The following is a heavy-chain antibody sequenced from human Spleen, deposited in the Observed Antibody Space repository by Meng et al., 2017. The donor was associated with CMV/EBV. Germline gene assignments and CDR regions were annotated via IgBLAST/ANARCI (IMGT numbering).Heavy chain of an antibody. V-gene: IGHV3-23*01. CDR1: GFTFSSYW. CDR3: ARDFSAAFSPFYYYYYGMDV. Sequence: GGSLRLSCAASGFTFSSYWMSWVRRAPGKGLEWVSSIGASAGGTYYADSVKGRFTISRDNSKNTLYLQMNSLRAEDTAVYYCARDFSAAFSPFYYYYYGMDVWGQGTTVTVSS. CDR2: IGASAGGT. J-gene: IGHJ6*02. D-gene: IGHD6-13*01.